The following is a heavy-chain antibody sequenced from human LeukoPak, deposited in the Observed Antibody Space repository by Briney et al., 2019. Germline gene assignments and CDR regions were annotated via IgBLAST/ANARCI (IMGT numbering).Heavy chain of an antibody. Sequence: SVKVSCKASGGTFSSYAISWVRQAPGQGLGWMGGIIPIFGTANYAQKFQGRVTITADESTSTAYMELSSLRAEDTAVYYCAATLWFGESPTYYFDYWGQGTLVTVSS. J-gene: IGHJ4*02. CDR2: IIPIFGTA. V-gene: IGHV1-69*13. D-gene: IGHD3-10*01. CDR1: GGTFSSYA. CDR3: AATLWFGESPTYYFDY.